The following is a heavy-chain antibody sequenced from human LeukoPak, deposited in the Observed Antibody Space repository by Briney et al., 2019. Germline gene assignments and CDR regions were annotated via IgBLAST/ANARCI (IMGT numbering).Heavy chain of an antibody. V-gene: IGHV3-30*03. CDR2: ISYNARHE. D-gene: IGHD2-2*01. J-gene: IGHJ4*02. Sequence: GGSLRLSCVASGFPFSGFGMHWVRQAPGKGLEWVAVISYNARHEYYRDSVKGRFPISRDNSKNTVSLQMDSLTIEDTAVYYCVRGGSPPTSTWSLDEWGQGTLVSVSS. CDR3: VRGGSPPTSTWSLDE. CDR1: GFPFSGFG.